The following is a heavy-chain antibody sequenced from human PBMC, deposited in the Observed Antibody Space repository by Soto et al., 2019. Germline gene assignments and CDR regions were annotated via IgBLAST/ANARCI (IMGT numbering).Heavy chain of an antibody. CDR2: IYYSGST. D-gene: IGHD6-13*01. J-gene: IGHJ4*02. Sequence: DCFRQAPGKGLEWIGSIYYSGSTYYNPSLKSRVTISVDTSKNQFSLKLSSVTAADTAVYYCARHKAGNFDYWGQGTLVTVSS. CDR3: ARHKAGNFDY. V-gene: IGHV4-39*01.